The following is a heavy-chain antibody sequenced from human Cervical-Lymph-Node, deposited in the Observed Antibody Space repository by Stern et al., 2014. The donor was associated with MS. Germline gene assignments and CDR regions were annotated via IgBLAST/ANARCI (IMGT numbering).Heavy chain of an antibody. CDR3: AHITKKSNRLIRDSTPWNWFDP. Sequence: QVTLKESGPTLVKPTQTLTLTCTFSGFSLSTSGEGVGWIRQPPGKALEWLAIIYSDDDKAYSPSLTRRITFATDTSNNIVVLSMTNMDTVDTATYFCAHITKKSNRLIRDSTPWNWFDPWGQGTLVTVAS. CDR2: IYSDDDK. D-gene: IGHD3-22*01. V-gene: IGHV2-5*02. CDR1: GFSLSTSGEG. J-gene: IGHJ5*02.